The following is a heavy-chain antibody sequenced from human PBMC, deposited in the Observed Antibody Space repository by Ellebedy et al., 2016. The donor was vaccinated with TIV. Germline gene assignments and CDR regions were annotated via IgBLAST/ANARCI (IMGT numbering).Heavy chain of an antibody. Sequence: SLKISCVASGFAFEDSAMHWVRQVPGKGLEWVSSISWNSVRIVYADSVKGRFIISRDNAKNSLYLQMNSLRAEDTALYYCAKDIGIGAPDNYMDVWGKGTTVSVSS. CDR1: GFAFEDSA. D-gene: IGHD6-13*01. CDR3: AKDIGIGAPDNYMDV. J-gene: IGHJ6*03. V-gene: IGHV3-9*01. CDR2: ISWNSVRI.